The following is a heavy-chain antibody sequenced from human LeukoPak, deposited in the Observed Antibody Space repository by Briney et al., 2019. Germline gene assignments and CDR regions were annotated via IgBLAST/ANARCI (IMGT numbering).Heavy chain of an antibody. CDR1: GFTFSSYG. D-gene: IGHD1-20*01. CDR3: ATYHNWNFYYYMDV. V-gene: IGHV3-30*02. Sequence: GGSLRLSCAASGFTFSSYGMHWVRQAPGKGLEWVAFIRYDGSNKYYADSVKGRFTISRDNSKNTLYLQMNSLRAEDTAVYYCATYHNWNFYYYMDVWGKGTTVTVSS. J-gene: IGHJ6*03. CDR2: IRYDGSNK.